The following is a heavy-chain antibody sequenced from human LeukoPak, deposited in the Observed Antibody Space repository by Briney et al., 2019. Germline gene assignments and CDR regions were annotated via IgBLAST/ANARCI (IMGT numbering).Heavy chain of an antibody. D-gene: IGHD3-22*01. CDR2: INPNSGAT. V-gene: IGHV1-2*06. CDR1: GYTFTGYQ. Sequence: ASVKVSCKASGYTFTGYQMHWVRQAPGQGLEWMGRINPNSGATNYAQKFQGRVTMTRDTSISTAYMELSRLRSDDTAVYYCASPRNSGDSSGYYATLQYWGQGTLVTVSS. J-gene: IGHJ1*01. CDR3: ASPRNSGDSSGYYATLQY.